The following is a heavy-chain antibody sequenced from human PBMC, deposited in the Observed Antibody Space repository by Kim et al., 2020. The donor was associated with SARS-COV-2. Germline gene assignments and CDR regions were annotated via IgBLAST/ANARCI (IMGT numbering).Heavy chain of an antibody. D-gene: IGHD4-17*01. CDR1: GYSFTSYW. Sequence: GESLKISCKGSGYSFTSYWIGWVRQMPGKGLEWMGIIYPGDSDTRYSPSFQGQVTISADKSISTAYLQWSSLKASDTAMYYCARSTSEYHYGDYHNWFDPWGQGTLVTVSS. CDR2: IYPGDSDT. CDR3: ARSTSEYHYGDYHNWFDP. V-gene: IGHV5-51*01. J-gene: IGHJ5*02.